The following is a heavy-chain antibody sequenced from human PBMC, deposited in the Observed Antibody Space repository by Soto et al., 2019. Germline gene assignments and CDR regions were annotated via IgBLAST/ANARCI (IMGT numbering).Heavy chain of an antibody. CDR2: ISGSGGST. CDR1: GFTFSSYA. Sequence: GGSLRLSCAASGFTFSSYAMSWVRQAPGKGLEWVSAISGSGGSTYYADSVKGRFTISRDNSKNTLYLQMNSLRAEDTAVYYCARERDYLEWGTGTSDYYYYGMDVWGQGTTVTVSS. V-gene: IGHV3-23*01. J-gene: IGHJ6*02. CDR3: ARERDYLEWGTGTSDYYYYGMDV. D-gene: IGHD1-1*01.